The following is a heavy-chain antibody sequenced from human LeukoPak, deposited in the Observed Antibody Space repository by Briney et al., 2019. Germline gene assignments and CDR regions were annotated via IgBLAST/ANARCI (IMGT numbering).Heavy chain of an antibody. CDR3: ARVGDHFHWYLDL. V-gene: IGHV3-53*01. J-gene: IGHJ2*01. CDR2: LYSGSDT. Sequence: GGSLRLSCAAPGFTVSTNYMNWVRQAPGKGLEWVSILYSGSDTYYANSVKGRFTISRDSSKNILFLQMNDLRAEDTAVYYCARVGDHFHWYLDLWGRGTLVTVSS. D-gene: IGHD3-10*01. CDR1: GFTVSTNY.